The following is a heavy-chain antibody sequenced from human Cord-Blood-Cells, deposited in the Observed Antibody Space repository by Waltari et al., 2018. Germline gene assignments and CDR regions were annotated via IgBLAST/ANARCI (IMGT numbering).Heavy chain of an antibody. CDR2: MNPNSGNT. J-gene: IGHJ4*02. V-gene: IGHV1-8*03. D-gene: IGHD3-16*02. CDR1: GYTCPSYA. CDR3: ARGPPIRLGELSWDY. Sequence: QVQLVQSGAEVKKPGASVKVSCKASGYTCPSYAINLVRQATGQGLEWMGWMNPNSGNTGYAQKFQGRVTITRNTSISTAYMELSSLRSEDTAVYYCARGPPIRLGELSWDYWGQGTLVTVSS.